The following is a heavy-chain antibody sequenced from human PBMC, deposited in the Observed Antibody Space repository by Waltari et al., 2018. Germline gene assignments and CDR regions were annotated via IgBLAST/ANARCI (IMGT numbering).Heavy chain of an antibody. CDR3: ARGDSSRNWYFDH. Sequence: QVQLQESGPGLVKPSETLSLTCTVSGGSISSHYWSWIRQPPGKGLEWIGYIYYSGSTNYNPSLKSRVTISVDTSKNQFSLKLSSVTAADTAVYYCARGDSSRNWYFDHWGRGTLVTVSS. CDR1: GGSISSHY. V-gene: IGHV4-59*11. D-gene: IGHD6-19*01. J-gene: IGHJ2*01. CDR2: IYYSGST.